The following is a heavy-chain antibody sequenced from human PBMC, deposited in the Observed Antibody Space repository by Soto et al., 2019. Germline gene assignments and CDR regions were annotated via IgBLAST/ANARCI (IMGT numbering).Heavy chain of an antibody. D-gene: IGHD2-15*01. CDR2: ISGRGDNT. J-gene: IGHJ4*02. V-gene: IGHV3-23*01. CDR1: GFTFGSYA. CDR3: AQDLGKGGCSGFRN. Sequence: EVQLLESGGGLVQPGESLRLSCAASGFTFGSYAMSWVRQAPGKGLEWVAAISGRGDNTYYTDSVKGRFTISRDNSRNTQHLQMNSQRPEETAVYVCAQDLGKGGCSGFRNCGGGIQVTVSS.